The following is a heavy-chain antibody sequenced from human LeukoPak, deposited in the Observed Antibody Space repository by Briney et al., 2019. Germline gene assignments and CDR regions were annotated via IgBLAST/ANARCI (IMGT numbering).Heavy chain of an antibody. CDR1: GYTLTELS. CDR2: FDPEDGET. CDR3: ARGGVQLWPLDY. V-gene: IGHV1-24*01. D-gene: IGHD5-18*01. J-gene: IGHJ4*02. Sequence: ASVKVSCKVSGYTLTELSMHWVRQAPGKGLEWMGGFDPEDGETIYAQKLQGRVTMTTDTSTSTAYMELRSLRSDDTAVYYCARGGVQLWPLDYWGQGTLVTVSS.